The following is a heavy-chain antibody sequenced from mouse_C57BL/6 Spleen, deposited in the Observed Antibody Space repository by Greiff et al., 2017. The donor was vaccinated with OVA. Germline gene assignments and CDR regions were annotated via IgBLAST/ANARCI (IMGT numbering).Heavy chain of an antibody. CDR1: GFTFSSYT. CDR3: ARHTSNYLYYAMDY. Sequence: EVQGVESGGGLVKPGGSLKLSCAASGFTFSSYTMSWVRQTPEKRLEWVATISGGGGNTYYPDSVKGRFTISRDNAKNTLYLQMSSLRSEDTALYYCARHTSNYLYYAMDYWGQGTSVTVSS. D-gene: IGHD2-5*01. J-gene: IGHJ4*01. CDR2: ISGGGGNT. V-gene: IGHV5-9*01.